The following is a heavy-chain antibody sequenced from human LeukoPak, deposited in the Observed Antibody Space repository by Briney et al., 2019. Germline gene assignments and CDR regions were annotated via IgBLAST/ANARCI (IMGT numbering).Heavy chain of an antibody. CDR2: VNPSSGNS. J-gene: IGHJ4*02. Sequence: ASVKVSCKASGYTFTGYYMHWVRQAPGQGLEWMGWVNPSSGNSGYAQKLQGRVTMTTDTSTSTAYMELRSLRSDDTAVYYCASLGYCSSTSCPDYWGQGTLVTVSS. V-gene: IGHV1-46*01. CDR1: GYTFTGYY. D-gene: IGHD2-2*01. CDR3: ASLGYCSSTSCPDY.